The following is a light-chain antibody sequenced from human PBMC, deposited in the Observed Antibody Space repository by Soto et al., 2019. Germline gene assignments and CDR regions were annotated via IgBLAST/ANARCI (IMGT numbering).Light chain of an antibody. V-gene: IGKV3D-20*02. Sequence: EIVLTQSPGTLSLSPEERATLSCRASQSVSSSYLAWYQQKPGQAPRLLIYGASSRATGIPARFSGSGSGTDFTLTISSLEPEDFAVYYCQQRSNCPPLTFGGGTKVDIK. J-gene: IGKJ4*01. CDR2: GAS. CDR3: QQRSNCPPLT. CDR1: QSVSSSY.